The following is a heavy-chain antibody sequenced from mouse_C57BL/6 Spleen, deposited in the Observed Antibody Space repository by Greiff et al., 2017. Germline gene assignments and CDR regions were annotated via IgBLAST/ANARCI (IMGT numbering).Heavy chain of an antibody. J-gene: IGHJ4*01. V-gene: IGHV1-55*01. D-gene: IGHD1-1*01. Sequence: QVQLQQPGAELVKPGASVKMSCKASGYTFTSYWITWVKQRPGQGLEWIGDIYPGSGSTNYNEKFKSKATLTVDTSSSTAYMQLSSLTAEDSAVYYCARWMIATVVARHAMDDWGQGTTVTVAS. CDR2: IYPGSGST. CDR3: ARWMIATVVARHAMDD. CDR1: GYTFTSYW.